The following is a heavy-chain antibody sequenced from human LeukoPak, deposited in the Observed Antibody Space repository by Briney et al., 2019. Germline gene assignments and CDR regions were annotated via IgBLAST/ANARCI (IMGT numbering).Heavy chain of an antibody. D-gene: IGHD3-3*01. V-gene: IGHV4-59*01. J-gene: IGHJ6*03. Sequence: SETLSLTCTVSGGSISSYYWSWIRQPPGKGLEWIGYIYYSGSTNYNPSLKSRVTISVDTSKNQFSLKLSSVTAADTAVYYCARVEYYYYYMDVWGKGTTVTISS. CDR2: IYYSGST. CDR1: GGSISSYY. CDR3: ARVEYYYYYMDV.